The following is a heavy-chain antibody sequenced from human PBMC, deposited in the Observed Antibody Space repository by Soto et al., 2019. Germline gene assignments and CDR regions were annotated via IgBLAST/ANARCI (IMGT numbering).Heavy chain of an antibody. J-gene: IGHJ6*02. D-gene: IGHD3-9*01. V-gene: IGHV5-51*01. CDR3: ATTILTGYYYYGMDV. CDR2: IYPGDSDT. CDR1: GYSFTSYW. Sequence: PGESLKISCKGSGYSFTSYWIGWVRQMPGKGLGWMGIIYPGDSDTRYSPSFQGQVTISADKSISTAYLQWSSLKASDTAMYYCATTILTGYYYYGMDVWGQGTTVTVSS.